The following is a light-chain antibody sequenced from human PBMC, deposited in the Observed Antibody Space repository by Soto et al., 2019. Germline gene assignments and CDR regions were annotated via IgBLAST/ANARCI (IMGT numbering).Light chain of an antibody. J-gene: IGLJ1*01. CDR1: SSDVGSYNY. Sequence: QSALTQPASVSGSPGQSIIISCTGTSSDVGSYNYVSWYQHHPGKAPKLTIYDVSNRPSGVSNRFSGSKFGNTASLTISGFPSEDEADYYCTSYTSRGTLVFGSGTKLTVL. V-gene: IGLV2-14*03. CDR2: DVS. CDR3: TSYTSRGTLV.